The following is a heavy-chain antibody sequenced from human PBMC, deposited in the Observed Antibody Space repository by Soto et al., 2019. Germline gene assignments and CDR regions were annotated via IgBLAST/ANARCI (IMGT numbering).Heavy chain of an antibody. V-gene: IGHV3-33*01. CDR2: IWYDGSKK. D-gene: IGHD3-3*01. Sequence: QVQVVESGGGVVQPGRSLRLSCAASGFTFSSFGMHWVRQAPGKGLEWVSLIWYDGSKKSYGDSVKCRFTISRDNSRNTVYLQMNSLRADDTAVYYCARDASYYSLWSGYYPSRNGMDVWGQGNTVTVSS. CDR3: ARDASYYSLWSGYYPSRNGMDV. CDR1: GFTFSSFG. J-gene: IGHJ6*02.